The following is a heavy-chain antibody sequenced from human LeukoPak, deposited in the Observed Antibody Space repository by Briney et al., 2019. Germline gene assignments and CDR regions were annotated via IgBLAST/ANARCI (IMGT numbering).Heavy chain of an antibody. V-gene: IGHV1-18*01. D-gene: IGHD3-22*01. CDR1: GFNFTSYG. CDR3: ARSVSYDEALDFDY. Sequence: ASVKVSCKASGFNFTSYGISWVGQAPGQGLEWMGWISAYNGSTNYEQKLPGRVNMTTEQSTSTGRMELKRRTSDAPAREFFARSVSYDEALDFDYGGQGTQATVPS. CDR2: ISAYNGST. J-gene: IGHJ4*02.